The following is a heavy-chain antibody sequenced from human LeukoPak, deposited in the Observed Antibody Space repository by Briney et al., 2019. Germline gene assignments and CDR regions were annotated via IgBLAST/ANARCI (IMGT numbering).Heavy chain of an antibody. V-gene: IGHV3-23*01. CDR2: ITIGTST. J-gene: IGHJ4*02. Sequence: GGSLRLSCAASGFTFSSYAMSWVRQAPGKGLDWVSGITIGTSTYYADSVRGRFTISRDNSKNTLYLQMNSLRAEDTAVYYCAKEPFQWLGPFDYWGQGTLVTVSS. D-gene: IGHD6-19*01. CDR3: AKEPFQWLGPFDY. CDR1: GFTFSSYA.